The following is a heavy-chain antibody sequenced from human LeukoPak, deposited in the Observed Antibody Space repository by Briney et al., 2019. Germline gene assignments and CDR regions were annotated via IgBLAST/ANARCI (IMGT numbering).Heavy chain of an antibody. Sequence: GGSLRLSCAASGFTFSSYSMNWVRQAPGKGLEWVSSISSSSSYIYYADSVKGRFTISRDNAKNSLYLQMNSLRAEDTAVYYCARVYYDRTYYFDYWGQGTLVTVSS. J-gene: IGHJ4*02. V-gene: IGHV3-21*01. CDR3: ARVYYDRTYYFDY. CDR2: ISSSSSYI. CDR1: GFTFSSYS. D-gene: IGHD3-22*01.